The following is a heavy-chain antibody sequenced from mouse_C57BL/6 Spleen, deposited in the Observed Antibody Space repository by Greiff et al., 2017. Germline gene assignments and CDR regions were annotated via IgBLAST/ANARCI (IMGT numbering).Heavy chain of an antibody. D-gene: IGHD4-1*01. CDR3: ARAQLANWDRDYYAMDY. CDR1: GYTFTSYW. V-gene: IGHV1-72*01. CDR2: IDPNSGGT. J-gene: IGHJ4*01. Sequence: VKLMESGAELVKPGASVKLSCKASGYTFTSYWMHWVKQRPGRGLEWIGRIDPNSGGTKYNEKFKSKATLTVDKPSSTAYMQLSSLTSEDSAVYYCARAQLANWDRDYYAMDYWGQGTSVTVSS.